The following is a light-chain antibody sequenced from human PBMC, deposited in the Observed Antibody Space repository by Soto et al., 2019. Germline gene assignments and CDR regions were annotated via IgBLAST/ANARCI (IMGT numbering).Light chain of an antibody. CDR1: QNVLYRSNNKNH. J-gene: IGKJ5*01. CDR2: WAS. CDR3: QQYYSIPIT. V-gene: IGKV4-1*01. Sequence: DIVMTQSPDSLAVSLGERATINCKSSQNVLYRSNNKNHLVWYQQKPGQPPKLLIYWASTRGSGVPDRFSGSGSGTDVTLTISSLQAEDVAVYYCQQYYSIPITCGQGTRLEIK.